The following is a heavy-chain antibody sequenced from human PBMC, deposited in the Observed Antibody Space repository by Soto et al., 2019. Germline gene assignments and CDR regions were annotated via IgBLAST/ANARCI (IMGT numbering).Heavy chain of an antibody. CDR3: TRSQGGSSSLDTDYDYYYGMDV. D-gene: IGHD2-15*01. CDR2: IIPIFGTA. CDR1: GGTFSSYA. V-gene: IGHV1-69*01. J-gene: IGHJ6*02. Sequence: QVQLVQSGAEVKKPGSSVKVSCKAPGGTFSSYAISWVRQAPGQGLEWMGGIIPIFGTANYAQKFQGRVTITADESTSTGYMELSRLRSEDTAVYYCTRSQGGSSSLDTDYDYYYGMDVWGQGTTVTVPS.